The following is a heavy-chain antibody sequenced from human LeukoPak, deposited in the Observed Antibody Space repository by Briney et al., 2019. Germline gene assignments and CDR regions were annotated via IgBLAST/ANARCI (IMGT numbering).Heavy chain of an antibody. CDR3: ARLTMTVVVP. Sequence: PSETLSLTCTVSGGSISSNSYYWGWIRQPPGKGLEWIGSLFYSGSTYHNPSLKSRGTISADMSKNQFSLKLSSVTAADTAVYYCARLTMTVVVPWGQGTLVTVSS. J-gene: IGHJ4*02. D-gene: IGHD3-22*01. V-gene: IGHV4-39*01. CDR2: LFYSGST. CDR1: GGSISSNSYY.